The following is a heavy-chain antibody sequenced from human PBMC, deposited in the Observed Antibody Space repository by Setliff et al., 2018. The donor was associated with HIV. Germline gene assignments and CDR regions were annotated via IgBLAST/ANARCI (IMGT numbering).Heavy chain of an antibody. J-gene: IGHJ4*02. CDR1: GGSVSSGSYY. V-gene: IGHV4-61*01. CDR3: ARYSPRGYTLTGPY. D-gene: IGHD6-25*01. Sequence: SETLSLTCTVSGGSVSSGSYYWSWIRQPPGKGLEWICYIYYSGSTTHNPSLKSRVTISLDTSKNQFSLKLTSVTAADTAVYYCARYSPRGYTLTGPYWGQGTLVTVSS. CDR2: IYYSGST.